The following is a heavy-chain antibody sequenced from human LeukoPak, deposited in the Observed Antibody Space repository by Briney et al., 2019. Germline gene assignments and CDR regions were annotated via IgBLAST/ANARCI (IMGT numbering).Heavy chain of an antibody. V-gene: IGHV3-11*01. Sequence: GGSLRLSCAASGFTVSDYYMSWIRQAPGKGLEWVSFISNSGTSKHYAAAVRGRFTISRDNAKNSLYLQMNSLRVEDTAVYLCATLPRGISVGDCHDAFDMWGQGTMVTVSS. J-gene: IGHJ3*02. CDR1: GFTVSDYY. CDR3: ATLPRGISVGDCHDAFDM. D-gene: IGHD2-21*02. CDR2: ISNSGTSK.